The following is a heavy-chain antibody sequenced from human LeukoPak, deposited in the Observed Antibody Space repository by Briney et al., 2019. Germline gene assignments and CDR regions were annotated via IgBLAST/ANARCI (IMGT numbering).Heavy chain of an antibody. CDR3: ARRAGAYSHPYDY. Sequence: TGGSLRLSCAASGFAFSSYAMSWVRQAPGKGLEWVSYISSNDNTIYYAGSVKGRFTISRDNSKNTLYLQMNSLRAEDTAVYYCARRAGAYSHPYDYWGQGTLVTVSS. V-gene: IGHV3-48*01. CDR2: ISSNDNTI. CDR1: GFAFSSYA. D-gene: IGHD4/OR15-4a*01. J-gene: IGHJ4*02.